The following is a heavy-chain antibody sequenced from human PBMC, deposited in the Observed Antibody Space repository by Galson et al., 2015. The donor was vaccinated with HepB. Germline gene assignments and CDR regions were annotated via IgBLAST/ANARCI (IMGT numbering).Heavy chain of an antibody. Sequence: SVKVSCKVSGYTLTELSMHWVRQAPGKGLEWMGGFDPEDGETIYAQKFQGRVTMTEDTSTDTAYMELSSLRSEDTAVYYCARRYYDFWSGLYYFDYWGQGTPVTVSS. V-gene: IGHV1-24*01. J-gene: IGHJ4*02. CDR2: FDPEDGET. CDR1: GYTLTELS. D-gene: IGHD3-3*01. CDR3: ARRYYDFWSGLYYFDY.